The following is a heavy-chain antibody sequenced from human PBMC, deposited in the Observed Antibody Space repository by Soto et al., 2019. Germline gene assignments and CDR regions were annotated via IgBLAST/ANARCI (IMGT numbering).Heavy chain of an antibody. CDR1: GGTFSTSA. D-gene: IGHD3-3*02. CDR2: IMPVFATP. CDR3: ARDKDRQQLGGNYYYILDV. J-gene: IGHJ6*02. V-gene: IGHV1-69*12. Sequence: QVQPMQSGAEVKKPGSSVKVSCKASGGTFSTSAISWVRQAPGEGLEWVGGIMPVFATPDYAQKFQGRVTISADESTTTAYLEPTSLTTDDTAVYYCARDKDRQQLGGNYYYILDVWGQGTAITVSS.